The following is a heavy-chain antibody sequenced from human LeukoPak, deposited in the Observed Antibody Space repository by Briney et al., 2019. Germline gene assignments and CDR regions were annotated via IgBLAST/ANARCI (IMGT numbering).Heavy chain of an antibody. J-gene: IGHJ4*02. CDR3: AKVVDFWSGYFGY. D-gene: IGHD3-3*01. CDR2: ISGSGGST. V-gene: IGHV3-23*01. Sequence: PGGSLRLSCAASGFTFSSYATSWVRQAPGKGLEWVSAISGSGGSTYYADSVKGRFTISRDNSKNTLYLQMNSLRAEDTAVYYCAKVVDFWSGYFGYWGQGTLVTVSS. CDR1: GFTFSSYA.